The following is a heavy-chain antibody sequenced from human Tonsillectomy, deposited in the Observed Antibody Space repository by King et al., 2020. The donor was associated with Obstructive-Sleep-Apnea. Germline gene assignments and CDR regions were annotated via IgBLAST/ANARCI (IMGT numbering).Heavy chain of an antibody. CDR1: GYTFTSYG. CDR2: ISAYNGNT. D-gene: IGHD2-2*01. Sequence: QLVQSGAEVKKPGASVKVSCKASGYTFTSYGISGVRQAPGQGLEWMGWISAYNGNTNYAQKLQGRVTMTTDTSTSTAYMELRSLRSDDTAVYYCARDPGTFCSSTSCYAFDIWGQGTMVTVSS. V-gene: IGHV1-18*01. J-gene: IGHJ3*02. CDR3: ARDPGTFCSSTSCYAFDI.